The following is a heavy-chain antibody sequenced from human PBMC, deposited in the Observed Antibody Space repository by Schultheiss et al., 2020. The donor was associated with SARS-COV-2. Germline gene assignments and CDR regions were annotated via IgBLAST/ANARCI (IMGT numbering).Heavy chain of an antibody. J-gene: IGHJ4*02. V-gene: IGHV4-38-2*01. CDR3: ARVLAVAGFY. Sequence: SETLSLTCAVSGYSISSGYYWGWIRQPPGKGLEWIGYIYHSGSTYYNPSLKSRVTISVDTSKNQFSLKLSSVTAADTAVYYCARVLAVAGFYWGQGTLVTVSS. D-gene: IGHD6-19*01. CDR1: GYSISSGYY. CDR2: IYHSGST.